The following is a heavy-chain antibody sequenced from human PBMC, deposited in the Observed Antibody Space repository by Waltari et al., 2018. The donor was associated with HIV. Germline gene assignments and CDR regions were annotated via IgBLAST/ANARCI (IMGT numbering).Heavy chain of an antibody. CDR1: GFNCRSYG. Sequence: QVQLVESGGGVVKPGRYLRLSCAASGFNCRSYGMHWVRQAPGKGLEWVAVISYDGSNKYYADSVKGRFTISRDNSKNTLYLQMNSLRAEDTAVYYCAKEHYDSSGYYDYWGQGTLVTVSS. D-gene: IGHD3-22*01. J-gene: IGHJ4*02. CDR3: AKEHYDSSGYYDY. V-gene: IGHV3-30*18. CDR2: ISYDGSNK.